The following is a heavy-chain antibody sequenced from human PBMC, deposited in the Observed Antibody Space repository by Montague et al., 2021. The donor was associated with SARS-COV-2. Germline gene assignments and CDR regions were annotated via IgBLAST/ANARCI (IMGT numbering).Heavy chain of an antibody. CDR3: AGVEGGGVIDY. Sequence: SETLSLTCTVSGGSISSGGYYWSWIRQPPGKGLEWIGYIYYSGSTNYNPSLKSRVTISVDTSKNQFSLKLSSVTAADTAVYYCAGVEGGGVIDYWGQGTLVTVSS. J-gene: IGHJ4*02. CDR1: GGSISSGGYY. D-gene: IGHD2-8*02. CDR2: IYYSGST. V-gene: IGHV4-61*08.